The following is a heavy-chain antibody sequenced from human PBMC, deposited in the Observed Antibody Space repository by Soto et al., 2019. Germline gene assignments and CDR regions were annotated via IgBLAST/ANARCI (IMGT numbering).Heavy chain of an antibody. V-gene: IGHV1-3*01. D-gene: IGHD6-19*01. CDR3: TRGSVFDY. J-gene: IGHJ4*02. CDR2: INVGDGNT. Sequence: ASVKVSCKASGYTFSTYDIVWVRQAPGQRLEWMGWINVGDGNTKYSQKFQGRVTITRDTSATTAYMELSSLRSDDTAVFYCTRGSVFDYWGQGTLVTVSS. CDR1: GYTFSTYD.